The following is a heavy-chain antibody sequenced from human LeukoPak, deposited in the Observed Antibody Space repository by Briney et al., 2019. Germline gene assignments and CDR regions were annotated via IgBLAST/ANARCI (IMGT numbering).Heavy chain of an antibody. CDR2: ISYDGSNK. CDR1: GFTFSSYA. V-gene: IGHV3-30-3*01. CDR3: AKDLIALYYYDSSGYLDY. D-gene: IGHD3-22*01. J-gene: IGHJ4*02. Sequence: GRSLRLSCAASGFTFSSYAMHWVRQAPGKGLEWVAVISYDGSNKYYADSVKGRFTISRDNSKNTLYLQMNSLRAEDTAVYYCAKDLIALYYYDSSGYLDYWGQGTLVTVSS.